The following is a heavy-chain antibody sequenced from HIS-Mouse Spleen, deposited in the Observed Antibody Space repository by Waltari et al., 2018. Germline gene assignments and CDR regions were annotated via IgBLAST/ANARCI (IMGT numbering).Heavy chain of an antibody. J-gene: IGHJ4*02. Sequence: QVQLVQSGAEVKKPGASVKVSCKASGYTFTSYDINWVRQATGQGLGWMVWKNENSGNTGYAQKFQGRVTMTRNTSISTAYMELSSLRSEDTAVYYCARGHDYSNYFDYWGQGTLVTVSS. CDR2: KNENSGNT. D-gene: IGHD4-4*01. V-gene: IGHV1-8*01. CDR3: ARGHDYSNYFDY. CDR1: GYTFTSYD.